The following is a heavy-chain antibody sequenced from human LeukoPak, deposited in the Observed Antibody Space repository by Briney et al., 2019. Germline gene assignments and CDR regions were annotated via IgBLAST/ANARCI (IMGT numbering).Heavy chain of an antibody. CDR2: FDPEDGKT. J-gene: IGHJ4*02. CDR1: GYTLTELS. V-gene: IGHV1-24*01. CDR3: AADVTTSYSSTWYARN. D-gene: IGHD6-13*01. Sequence: ASVKVSCKVSGYTLTELSMHWVRQAHGKGLEWMGGFDPEDGKTMYAQKFQGRVTMTEDTSTDTAYMDLSGLRPEDTAVYYCAADVTTSYSSTWYARNWGQGTLVTVSS.